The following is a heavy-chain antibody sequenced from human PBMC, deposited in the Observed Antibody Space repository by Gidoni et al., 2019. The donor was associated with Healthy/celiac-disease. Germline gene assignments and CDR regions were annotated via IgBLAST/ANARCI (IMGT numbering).Heavy chain of an antibody. Sequence: QVQLVESGGGVVQPGRSLRLSCAASGFTFSSYAMHWVRQAPGKWLEWVAVISYDGSNKYYADSVKGRFTISRDNSKNTLYLQMNSLRAEDTAVYYCARGARYYGSGSTTMDVWGQGTTVTVSS. CDR3: ARGARYYGSGSTTMDV. D-gene: IGHD3-10*01. V-gene: IGHV3-30*01. J-gene: IGHJ6*02. CDR2: ISYDGSNK. CDR1: GFTFSSYA.